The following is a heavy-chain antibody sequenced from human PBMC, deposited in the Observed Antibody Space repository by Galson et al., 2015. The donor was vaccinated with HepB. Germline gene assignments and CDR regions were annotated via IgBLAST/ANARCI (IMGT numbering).Heavy chain of an antibody. CDR1: GFTFSDYY. Sequence: SLRLSCAASGFTFSDYYLSWIRQAPGKGLEWLSYISSSTIYTKYADSVKGRFTISRDNVKNSMYLQMKRLRAEDTAVYYCARVADSDYGDHSHFDSWGQGTLVTVSS. D-gene: IGHD4-17*01. V-gene: IGHV3-11*06. J-gene: IGHJ4*02. CDR2: ISSSTIYT. CDR3: ARVADSDYGDHSHFDS.